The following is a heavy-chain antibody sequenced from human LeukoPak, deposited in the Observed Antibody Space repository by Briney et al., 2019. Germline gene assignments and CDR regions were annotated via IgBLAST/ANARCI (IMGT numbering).Heavy chain of an antibody. CDR1: GYTFTSYY. CDR3: ARDQSGSHDAFDI. V-gene: IGHV1-46*01. Sequence: ASVKVSCKASGYTFTSYYMHWVRQAPGQGLGWMGIINPSGGSTSYAQKFQGRVTMTRDMSTSTVYMELSSLRSEDTAVYYCARDQSGSHDAFDIWGQGTMVTVSS. D-gene: IGHD1-26*01. J-gene: IGHJ3*02. CDR2: INPSGGST.